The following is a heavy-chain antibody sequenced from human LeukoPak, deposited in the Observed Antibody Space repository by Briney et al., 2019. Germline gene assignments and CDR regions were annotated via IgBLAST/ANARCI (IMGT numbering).Heavy chain of an antibody. Sequence: RGSLRLSCAASGFTFSSYSMNWVRQAPGKGLEWVSSISSSSSYIYYADSVKGRFTISRDNAKNSLYLQMNSLRAEDTAVYYCARDLFHSRGPAAMFDYWGQGTLVTVSS. J-gene: IGHJ4*02. D-gene: IGHD2-2*01. CDR2: ISSSSSYI. CDR1: GFTFSSYS. CDR3: ARDLFHSRGPAAMFDY. V-gene: IGHV3-21*01.